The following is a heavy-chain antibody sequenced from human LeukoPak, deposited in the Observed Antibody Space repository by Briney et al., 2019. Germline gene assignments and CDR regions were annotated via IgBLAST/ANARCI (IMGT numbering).Heavy chain of an antibody. CDR1: GGSISSYY. Sequence: SETLSLTCTVSGGSISSYYWSWIRQPPGKGLEWSGYIYYSGSTNYNPSLKSRVTISVDTSKNQFSLKLSSVTAADTAVYYCARGIDDFWSGYSYFDYWGQGTLVTVSS. V-gene: IGHV4-59*01. J-gene: IGHJ4*02. CDR3: ARGIDDFWSGYSYFDY. CDR2: IYYSGST. D-gene: IGHD3-3*01.